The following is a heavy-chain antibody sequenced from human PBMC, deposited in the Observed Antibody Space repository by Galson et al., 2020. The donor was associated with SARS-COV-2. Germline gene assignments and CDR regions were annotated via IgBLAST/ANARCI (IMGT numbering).Heavy chain of an antibody. CDR3: ARNGRDCSGGICYGAEYFQH. CDR1: GYSFSDYY. D-gene: IGHD2-15*01. CDR2: ISSSGSYT. Sequence: GESLKISCAASGYSFSDYYMSWIRQAPGKGLEWVSYISSSGSYTNYADSVKRRFTISRDNAKKSQYLQMNSLRAEDTAVYYCARNGRDCSGGICYGAEYFQHWGQGTLVTVSS. V-gene: IGHV3-11*06. J-gene: IGHJ1*01.